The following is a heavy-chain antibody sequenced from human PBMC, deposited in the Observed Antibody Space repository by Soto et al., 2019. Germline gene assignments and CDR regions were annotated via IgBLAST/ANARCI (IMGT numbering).Heavy chain of an antibody. J-gene: IGHJ4*02. D-gene: IGHD3-10*01. Sequence: SVKVSCKASGGTFSSYAISWVRQAPGQGLEWMGGIIPIFGTANYAQKFQGRVTITADESTSTAYMELSSLRSEDTAVYYCARDLVDYYGSGSTVPHWGQGTLVTVSS. CDR3: ARDLVDYYGSGSTVPH. CDR2: IIPIFGTA. CDR1: GGTFSSYA. V-gene: IGHV1-69*13.